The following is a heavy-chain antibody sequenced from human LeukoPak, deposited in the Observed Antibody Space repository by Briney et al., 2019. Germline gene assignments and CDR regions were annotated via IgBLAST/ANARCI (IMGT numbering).Heavy chain of an antibody. CDR1: GGSISSFY. CDR3: ARQQQLVFNFQRYGWFDP. J-gene: IGHJ5*02. V-gene: IGHV4-59*01. CDR2: IYYTGNT. Sequence: SETLSLTCTVSGGSISSFYWSWIRQPPGNGLEWVGYIYYTGNTYYNPSLKSRVSISVDTSKNQFSLKLTSVTAADTAVYYCARQQQLVFNFQRYGWFDPWGQGTLVTVSS. D-gene: IGHD6-13*01.